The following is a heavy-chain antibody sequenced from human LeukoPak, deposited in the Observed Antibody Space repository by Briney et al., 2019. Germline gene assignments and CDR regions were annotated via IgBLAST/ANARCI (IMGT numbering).Heavy chain of an antibody. CDR1: GGTFSSYA. V-gene: IGHV1-69*13. CDR3: ARGDLGYCSGGSCYMPKYYFDY. D-gene: IGHD2-15*01. CDR2: IIPIFGTA. Sequence: SVKVSCKASGGTFSSYAISWVRQAPGQGLEWMGGIIPIFGTANYAQKFQGRVTITADESTSTAYMELSSLRSEDTAVYYCARGDLGYCSGGSCYMPKYYFDYWGQGTLVTVSS. J-gene: IGHJ4*02.